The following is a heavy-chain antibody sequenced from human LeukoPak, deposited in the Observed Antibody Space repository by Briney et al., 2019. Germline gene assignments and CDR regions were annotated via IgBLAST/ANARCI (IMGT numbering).Heavy chain of an antibody. CDR3: EKDREPYSSGTWES. V-gene: IGHV3-30*18. Sequence: PGGSLRLSCIASGDTFYKYSMHWVRQAPGKGLEWVAVRSDDGSAQHYADSVRGRFTSSRDNSKNTLSLQMNSQRPEDTAIYFCEKDREPYSSGTWESWGQGTLVIVSS. CDR2: RSDDGSAQ. J-gene: IGHJ1*01. CDR1: GDTFYKYS. D-gene: IGHD3-22*01.